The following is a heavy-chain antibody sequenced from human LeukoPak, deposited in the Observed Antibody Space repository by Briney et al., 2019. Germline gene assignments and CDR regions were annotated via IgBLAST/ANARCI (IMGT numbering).Heavy chain of an antibody. V-gene: IGHV3-43*02. CDR1: GFTFDDYA. CDR3: AKVGGGLLWFGELLPNDYGMDV. Sequence: GGSLRLSCAASGFTFDDYAMHWVRQAPGKGLEWVSLISGDGGSTYYADSVKGRFIISRDNSKNSLYLQMNSLRTEDTALYYCAKVGGGLLWFGELLPNDYGMDVWGQGTTVTVSS. CDR2: ISGDGGST. D-gene: IGHD3-10*01. J-gene: IGHJ6*02.